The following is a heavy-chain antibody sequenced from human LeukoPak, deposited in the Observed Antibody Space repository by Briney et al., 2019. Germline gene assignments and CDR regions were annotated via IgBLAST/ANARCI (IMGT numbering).Heavy chain of an antibody. CDR2: INTNTGNP. CDR1: GYTFTSYD. Sequence: GASVKVSCRASGYTFTSYDINWVRQAAGQGLEWMAWINTNTGNPTYAQGFTGRFVFSLDTSVSTTYLRISSLKAEDTAVYYCARDGASYYYMDVWGKGTTVTVSS. V-gene: IGHV7-4-1*02. J-gene: IGHJ6*03. D-gene: IGHD3-16*01. CDR3: ARDGASYYYMDV.